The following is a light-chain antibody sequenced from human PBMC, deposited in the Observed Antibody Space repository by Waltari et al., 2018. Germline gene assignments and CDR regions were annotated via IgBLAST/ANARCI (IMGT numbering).Light chain of an antibody. Sequence: EVLLTHSPGPLSLSPGDRATLSCRASESVDDLLAWYQQKPGQTPRLLIHDASTRATGIPDRFSGSGSGTDFTLTISRLEAGDFALYYCQQYRMTPVTFGQGTKVEIK. J-gene: IGKJ2*01. CDR3: QQYRMTPVT. V-gene: IGKV3-20*01. CDR1: ESVDDL. CDR2: DAS.